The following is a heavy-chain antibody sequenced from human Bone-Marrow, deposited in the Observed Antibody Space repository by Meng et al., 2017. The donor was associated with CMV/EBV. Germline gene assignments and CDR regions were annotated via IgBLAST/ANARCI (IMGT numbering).Heavy chain of an antibody. CDR1: GFTFSNAW. J-gene: IGHJ6*02. V-gene: IGHV3-15*01. CDR3: TTDRTRSYDFWSGYLRYYYGMDV. CDR2: IKSKTDGGTT. Sequence: GGSLRLSCAASGFTFSNAWMSWVRQAPGKGLEWVGRIKSKTDGGTTDYAAPVKGRFTISRDDSKNTLYLQMNSLKTEDTAVYYCTTDRTRSYDFWSGYLRYYYGMDVWGQGTTVTVSS. D-gene: IGHD3-3*01.